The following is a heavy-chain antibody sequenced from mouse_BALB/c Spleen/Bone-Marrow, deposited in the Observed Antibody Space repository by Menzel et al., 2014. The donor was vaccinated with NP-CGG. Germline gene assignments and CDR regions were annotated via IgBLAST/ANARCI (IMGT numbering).Heavy chain of an antibody. CDR3: ARDDYDDQYYSGY. D-gene: IGHD2-4*01. CDR2: ISSGGST. V-gene: IGHV5-6-5*01. Sequence: EVKVEESGGGLVKPGGSLKLSCAASGFTFSSYAMSWVRRTPEKRLEWVASISSGGSTYYPDSVKGRFTISRDNARNILYLQMSSLRSEDTAMYYCARDDYDDQYYSGYWGQGTTLTVSS. J-gene: IGHJ2*01. CDR1: GFTFSSYA.